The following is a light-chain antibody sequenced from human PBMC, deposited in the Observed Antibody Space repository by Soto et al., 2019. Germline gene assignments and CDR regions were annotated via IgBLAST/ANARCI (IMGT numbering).Light chain of an antibody. Sequence: EIVVTQSPATLSVSPGETATLSCRASQSVSSNLAWYQLRFGQAPRLLIYGASTRATGIPARFSGSGSATEFTLTISSLQSEDFAVYYCLQYNNWPPITFGQGTRLEIK. J-gene: IGKJ5*01. CDR1: QSVSSN. CDR2: GAS. CDR3: LQYNNWPPIT. V-gene: IGKV3-15*01.